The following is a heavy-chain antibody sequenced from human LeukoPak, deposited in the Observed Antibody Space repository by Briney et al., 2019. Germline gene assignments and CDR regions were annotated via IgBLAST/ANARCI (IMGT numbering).Heavy chain of an antibody. CDR3: ARDLPQYYYDSSGYPVRELGIDY. CDR1: GYTFTSYA. D-gene: IGHD3-22*01. CDR2: INAGNGNT. Sequence: GASVQVSCQASGYTFTSYAMHWVRQAPGQRLEWMGWINAGNGNTKYSQKFQGRVTITRDTSASTAYMELSSLRSEDTAVYYCARDLPQYYYDSSGYPVRELGIDYWGQGTLVTVSS. V-gene: IGHV1-3*01. J-gene: IGHJ4*02.